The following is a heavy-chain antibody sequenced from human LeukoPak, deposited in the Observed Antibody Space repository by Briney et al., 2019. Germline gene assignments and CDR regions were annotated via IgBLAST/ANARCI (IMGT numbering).Heavy chain of an antibody. CDR1: GGSITSSSYY. CDR3: ARVGQLAFDY. D-gene: IGHD6-13*01. Sequence: SETLSLTCTVSGGSITSSSYYWGWIRQPPGKGLEWIGSIYYSGNTYYNPSLKSRVTISVDTSKNQFSLRLSSVTAADTAVYYCARVGQLAFDYWGQGTLVTVSS. V-gene: IGHV4-39*07. CDR2: IYYSGNT. J-gene: IGHJ4*02.